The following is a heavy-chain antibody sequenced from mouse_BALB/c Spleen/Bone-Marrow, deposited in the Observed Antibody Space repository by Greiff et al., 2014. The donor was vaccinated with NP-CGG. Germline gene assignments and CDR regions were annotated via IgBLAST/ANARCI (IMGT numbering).Heavy chain of an antibody. J-gene: IGHJ2*01. V-gene: IGHV5-17*02. CDR1: GSTFSSFG. CDR2: ISSGSSTI. Sequence: EVKLVESGGGLVQPGGSRKLSCAASGSTFSSFGMHWVRQAPEKGLEWVACISSGSSTIYYGDTVMGRFTISRDNPKNTLFLQMTSLRSEDTATYYCVRSGSSSGYFDHWGQGTTLTVSS. CDR3: VRSGSSSGYFDH. D-gene: IGHD1-1*01.